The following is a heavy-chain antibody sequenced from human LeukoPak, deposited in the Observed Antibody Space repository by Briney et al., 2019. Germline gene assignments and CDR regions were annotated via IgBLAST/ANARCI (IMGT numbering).Heavy chain of an antibody. Sequence: GASVKVSCKASGYTFAGYYMHWVRQAPRQGLEWMGWINPNNGGTNDAQKFQGRVTMTRDTSISTAYMEVSRLRSDDTAVYYCALTYPALGDYDYAWGSYSNYFDYWGQGNLVTVSS. D-gene: IGHD3-16*01. CDR2: INPNNGGT. CDR3: ALTYPALGDYDYAWGSYSNYFDY. V-gene: IGHV1-2*02. CDR1: GYTFAGYY. J-gene: IGHJ4*02.